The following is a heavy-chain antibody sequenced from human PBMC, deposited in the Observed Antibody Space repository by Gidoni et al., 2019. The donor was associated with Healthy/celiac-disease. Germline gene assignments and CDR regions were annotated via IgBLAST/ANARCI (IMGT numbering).Heavy chain of an antibody. J-gene: IGHJ3*02. D-gene: IGHD2-15*01. CDR1: GGTFSSYA. V-gene: IGHV1-69*04. CDR2: IIPILGIA. Sequence: QVQLVQSGAEGKKPGSSVKVSCKASGGTFSSYAISWVRQAPGKGLEWRGRIIPILGIANYAQKFQGRVTITADKSPSTAYMELRSLRSEDTAVYYCARDVDIVVVVAATLSAFDIWGQGTMVTVSS. CDR3: ARDVDIVVVVAATLSAFDI.